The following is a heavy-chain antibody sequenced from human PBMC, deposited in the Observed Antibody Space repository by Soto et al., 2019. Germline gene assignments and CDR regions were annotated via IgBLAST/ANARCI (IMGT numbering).Heavy chain of an antibody. J-gene: IGHJ4*02. CDR3: ARVNRYYDSSGYYY. CDR1: GYTFTCYG. CDR2: ISAYNGNA. Sequence: ASVKVSCKASGYTFTCYGISWVRQAPGQGLEWMGWISAYNGNANYAQKLQGRVTMTTDTSTSTAYMELRSLRSDDTAVYYCARVNRYYDSSGYYYWGQGTLVTVSS. V-gene: IGHV1-18*01. D-gene: IGHD3-22*01.